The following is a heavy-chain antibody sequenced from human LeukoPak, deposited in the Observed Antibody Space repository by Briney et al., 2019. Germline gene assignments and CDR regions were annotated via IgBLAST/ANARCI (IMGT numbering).Heavy chain of an antibody. CDR3: ARTQTPYSSSPYTRHY. Sequence: SETLSLTCTVSGGSISSSSYYWGWIRQPPGKGLEWIGSIYYSGSTYYNPSLKSRVTISVDTSKNQFSLKLSSVTAADTAVYYCARTQTPYSSSPYTRHYWGQGTLVTVSS. V-gene: IGHV4-39*07. D-gene: IGHD6-6*01. CDR2: IYYSGST. J-gene: IGHJ4*02. CDR1: GGSISSSSYY.